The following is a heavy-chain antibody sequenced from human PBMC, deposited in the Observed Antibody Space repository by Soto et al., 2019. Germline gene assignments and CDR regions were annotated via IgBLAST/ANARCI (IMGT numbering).Heavy chain of an antibody. CDR3: ARVGAYCVSTSCYDY. CDR1: GYTFTNYG. CDR2: ISAYNGNT. V-gene: IGHV1-18*01. J-gene: IGHJ4*02. D-gene: IGHD2-2*01. Sequence: QVQLVQSGAEVKKPGASVKVSCKASGYTFTNYGISWVRQAPGQGLEWMGWISAYNGNTDYAQKLQGRVTMTTDTSXXTAYMELRSLRSDDTDVYYCARVGAYCVSTSCYDYWGQGTLVTVSS.